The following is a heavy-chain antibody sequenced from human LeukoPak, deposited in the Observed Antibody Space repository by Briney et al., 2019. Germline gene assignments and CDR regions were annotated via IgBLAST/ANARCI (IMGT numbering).Heavy chain of an antibody. CDR2: IKQDGSEK. Sequence: GGSLRLSCAASGFTFSSYWMSWVGQAPGKGLEWVANIKQDGSEKYYVDSVKGRFTISRDNAKNSLYLQMNSLRAEDTAVYYCARVPTQDYYDSSGYSDYWGQGTLLTVSS. V-gene: IGHV3-7*01. D-gene: IGHD3-22*01. CDR1: GFTFSSYW. J-gene: IGHJ4*02. CDR3: ARVPTQDYYDSSGYSDY.